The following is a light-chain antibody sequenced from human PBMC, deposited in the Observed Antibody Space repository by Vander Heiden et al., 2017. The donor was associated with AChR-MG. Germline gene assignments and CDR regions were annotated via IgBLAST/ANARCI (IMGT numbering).Light chain of an antibody. CDR1: NSITSN. CDR3: QKYNNWPPGET. V-gene: IGKV3-15*01. CDR2: GAS. Sequence: IVMTQYPATLSRSPGERANISCWASNSITSNLAWYQQKPGQAPRLLIYGASTRATGIPARFSGSGSGTKFTLTISSLQSEDFAVYYCQKYNNWPPGETFGQGTKVEIK. J-gene: IGKJ1*01.